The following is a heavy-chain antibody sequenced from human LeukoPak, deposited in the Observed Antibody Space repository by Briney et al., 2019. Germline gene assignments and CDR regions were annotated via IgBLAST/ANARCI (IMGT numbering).Heavy chain of an antibody. CDR1: GGTFSSYA. D-gene: IGHD5-12*01. CDR2: IIPIFGTA. CDR3: ARENVATIAGGAFDI. Sequence: SVKVSCKASGGTFSSYAISWVRQAPGQGLEWMGGIIPIFGTANYAQKFQGRVTITTDEYTSTAYMELSSLRSEDTAVYYCARENVATIAGGAFDIWGQGTMVTVSS. V-gene: IGHV1-69*05. J-gene: IGHJ3*02.